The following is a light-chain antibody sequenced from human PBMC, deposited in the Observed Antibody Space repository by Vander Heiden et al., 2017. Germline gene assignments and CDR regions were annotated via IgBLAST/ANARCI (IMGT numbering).Light chain of an antibody. Sequence: QSALTQPASVSGSPGQSITISCPGTSSDVGGYTYVSWYQQHPGKAPKLMIYEVSKRPSGVANRFSGSKSGNTASLTISGRQAEDEADYYCSSYTSSSTWVFGGGTKLTVL. V-gene: IGLV2-14*01. CDR3: SSYTSSSTWV. CDR1: SSDVGGYTY. CDR2: EVS. J-gene: IGLJ3*02.